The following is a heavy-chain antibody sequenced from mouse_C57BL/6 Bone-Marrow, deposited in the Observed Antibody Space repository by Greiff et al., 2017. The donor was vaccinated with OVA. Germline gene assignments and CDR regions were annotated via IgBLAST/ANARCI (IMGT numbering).Heavy chain of an antibody. D-gene: IGHD2-5*01. CDR1: GFTFSDYG. Sequence: EVHLVESGGGLVKPGGSLKLSCAASGFTFSDYGMHWVRQAPEKGLEWVAYISSGSSTIYYADTVKGRFTISRDNAKNTLFLQMTSLRSEDTAMYYCARDSNGGFAYWGQGTLVTVSA. J-gene: IGHJ3*01. CDR2: ISSGSSTI. CDR3: ARDSNGGFAY. V-gene: IGHV5-17*01.